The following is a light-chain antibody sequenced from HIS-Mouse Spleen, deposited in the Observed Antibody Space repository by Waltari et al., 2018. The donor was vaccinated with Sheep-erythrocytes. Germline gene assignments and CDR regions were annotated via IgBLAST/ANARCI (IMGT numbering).Light chain of an antibody. CDR1: QRVSSN. CDR3: QQYNNWPPGT. V-gene: IGKV3-15*01. J-gene: IGKJ2*02. Sequence: EIVMTQSPATLSVSPGERATLSCRASQRVSSNVAWYQQKPGQAPRLLIYGASTRATGIPARFSGSGSGTEFTLTISSMQSEDFAVYYCQQYNNWPPGTFGQGTKLEIK. CDR2: GAS.